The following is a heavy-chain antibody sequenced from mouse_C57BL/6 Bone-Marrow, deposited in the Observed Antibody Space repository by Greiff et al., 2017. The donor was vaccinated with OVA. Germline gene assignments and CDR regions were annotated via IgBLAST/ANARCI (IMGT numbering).Heavy chain of an antibody. D-gene: IGHD1-1*01. Sequence: VQLQESGTVLARPGASVKMSCKVSGYTFTDHTIHWMKQRPEQGLEWIGYIYPRDGSTKYNEKFKGKATLTADKSSSTAYMQLNSLTSEDSAVYFCARGYYGSSDYWGQGTTLTVSS. J-gene: IGHJ2*01. V-gene: IGHV1-78*01. CDR3: ARGYYGSSDY. CDR2: IYPRDGST. CDR1: GYTFTDHT.